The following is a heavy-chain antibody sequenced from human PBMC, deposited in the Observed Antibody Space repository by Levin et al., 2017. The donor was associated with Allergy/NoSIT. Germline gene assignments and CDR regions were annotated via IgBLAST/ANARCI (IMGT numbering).Heavy chain of an antibody. J-gene: IGHJ4*02. Sequence: GESLKISCAASGFTFSSYAMHWVRQAPGKGLEWVAVISYDGSNKYYADSVKGRFTISRDNSKNTLYLQMNSLRAEDTAVYYCASLGGRLDYWGQGTLVTVSS. CDR2: ISYDGSNK. CDR1: GFTFSSYA. CDR3: ASLGGRLDY. V-gene: IGHV3-30-3*01. D-gene: IGHD1-26*01.